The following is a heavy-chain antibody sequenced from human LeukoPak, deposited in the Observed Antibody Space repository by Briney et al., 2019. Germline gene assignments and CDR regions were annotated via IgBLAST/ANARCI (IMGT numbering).Heavy chain of an antibody. CDR2: ISSSGSTI. Sequence: GGSLRLSCAASGFTFSDYYMSWIRQAPGKGLEWVSCISSSGSTIYYADSVKGRFTISRDNSKNTLYLQMNSLRAEDTAVYYCAREINDCSSTSCHPGGAFDIWGQGTMVTVSS. CDR1: GFTFSDYY. V-gene: IGHV3-11*01. CDR3: AREINDCSSTSCHPGGAFDI. J-gene: IGHJ3*02. D-gene: IGHD2-2*01.